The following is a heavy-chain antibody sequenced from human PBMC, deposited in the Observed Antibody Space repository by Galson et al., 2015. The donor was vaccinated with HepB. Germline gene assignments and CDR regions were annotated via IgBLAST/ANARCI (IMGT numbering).Heavy chain of an antibody. Sequence: LSLTCTVSGGSISSGGYYWSWIRQHPGKGLEWIGYIYYSGSTYYNPSLKSRVTISVDTSKNQFSLKLSSVTAADTAVYYCARGLPATLWFGELYAFDIWGQGTMVTVSS. CDR1: GGSISSGGYY. J-gene: IGHJ3*02. CDR3: ARGLPATLWFGELYAFDI. D-gene: IGHD3-10*01. CDR2: IYYSGST. V-gene: IGHV4-31*03.